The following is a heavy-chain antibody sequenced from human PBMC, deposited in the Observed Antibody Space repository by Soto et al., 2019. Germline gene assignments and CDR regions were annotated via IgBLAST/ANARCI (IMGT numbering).Heavy chain of an antibody. J-gene: IGHJ6*02. Sequence: VASVKVSCKASGGTFSSYAISWVRQAPGQGLEWMGGIIPIFGTANYAQKFQGRVTITADESTSTAYMELSSLRSEDTAVYYCARDRSITMIVVVKDYYGMDVWGQGTTVTVSS. D-gene: IGHD3-22*01. CDR2: IIPIFGTA. CDR3: ARDRSITMIVVVKDYYGMDV. V-gene: IGHV1-69*13. CDR1: GGTFSSYA.